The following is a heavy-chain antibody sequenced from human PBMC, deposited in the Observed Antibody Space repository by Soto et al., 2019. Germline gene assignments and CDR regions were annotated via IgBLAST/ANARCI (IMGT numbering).Heavy chain of an antibody. Sequence: EVQLLESGGGLVQPGGSLRLSCAASGFTFSSYAMSWVRQAPGRGLEWVSSISSSGGSTYYADSVKGRFTISRDNSKNTLSLQMSGLRAEDTAVYYCAKGGYSAYENYFHYWGQGTLVTVSS. J-gene: IGHJ4*02. CDR1: GFTFSSYA. CDR3: AKGGYSAYENYFHY. D-gene: IGHD5-12*01. V-gene: IGHV3-23*01. CDR2: ISSSGGST.